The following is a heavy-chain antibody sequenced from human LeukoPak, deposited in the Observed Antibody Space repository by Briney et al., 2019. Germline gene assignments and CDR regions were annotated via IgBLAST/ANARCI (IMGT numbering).Heavy chain of an antibody. D-gene: IGHD6-19*01. CDR3: ARGPEIGWFRFGAAFDI. J-gene: IGHJ3*02. Sequence: SETLSLTCAVYGGSFSGYYWSWIRQPPGKGLEWIGEINHSGSTNYNPSLKSRVTISVDTSKNQFSLKLSSVTAADTAVYYCARGPEIGWFRFGAAFDIWGQGTMVTVSS. CDR2: INHSGST. CDR1: GGSFSGYY. V-gene: IGHV4-34*01.